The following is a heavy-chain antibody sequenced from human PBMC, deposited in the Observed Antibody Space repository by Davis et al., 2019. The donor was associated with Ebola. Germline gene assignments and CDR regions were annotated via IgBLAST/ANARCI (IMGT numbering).Heavy chain of an antibody. V-gene: IGHV1-46*01. J-gene: IGHJ4*02. D-gene: IGHD6-19*01. CDR3: ARDPSWGEEEGIALIAVAGSPFSY. Sequence: ASVKVSCKASGYTFTSYYMHWVRQAPGQGLEWMGIINPSGGSTSYAQKFQGRVTMTRDTSTSTVYVELSSLRSEDTAVYYCARDPSWGEEEGIALIAVAGSPFSYWGQGTLVTVSS. CDR1: GYTFTSYY. CDR2: INPSGGST.